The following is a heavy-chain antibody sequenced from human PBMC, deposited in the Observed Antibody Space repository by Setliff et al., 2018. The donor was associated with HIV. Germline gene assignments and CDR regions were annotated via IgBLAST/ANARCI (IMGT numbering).Heavy chain of an antibody. Sequence: ASVKVSCKAFGYTFTSYALNWVRQAPGQGLAWMGWINTYTANPMYAQGFTGRFVFSLDTSVRTAYLQISSLKAEDTALYYCARDRGVRGANDAFNIWGLGTMVTVSS. CDR1: GYTFTSYA. J-gene: IGHJ3*02. CDR2: INTYTANP. D-gene: IGHD3-10*01. V-gene: IGHV7-4-1*02. CDR3: ARDRGVRGANDAFNI.